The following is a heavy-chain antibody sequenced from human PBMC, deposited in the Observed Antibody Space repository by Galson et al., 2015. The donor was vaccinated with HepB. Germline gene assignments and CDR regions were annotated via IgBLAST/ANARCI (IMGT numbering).Heavy chain of an antibody. Sequence: SLRLSCAASGFTFASYAMNWVRQAPGKGLEWVSTITGGGDTTYYADSVKGRFTISRDDSRDTLYLQMNSLRGDDTAQYYCAKPALWDNGVCSNYYLGYWGQGTLVTVSS. CDR1: GFTFASYA. CDR2: ITGGGDTT. D-gene: IGHD2-8*01. CDR3: AKPALWDNGVCSNYYLGY. J-gene: IGHJ4*02. V-gene: IGHV3-23*01.